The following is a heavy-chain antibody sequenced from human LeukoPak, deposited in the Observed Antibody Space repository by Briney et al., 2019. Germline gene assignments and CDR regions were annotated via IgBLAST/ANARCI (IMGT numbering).Heavy chain of an antibody. J-gene: IGHJ4*02. CDR1: GYTFTSYG. Sequence: ASVKVSCKASGYTFTSYGISWVRQAPGQGLEWMGWIDPNSGATNSAQKFQDRVTMTRDTSISTAYMELSRLKSDDTAVYYCAKTNHNSGIPRWDYWGQGTLATVSS. D-gene: IGHD3-10*01. V-gene: IGHV1-2*02. CDR3: AKTNHNSGIPRWDY. CDR2: IDPNSGAT.